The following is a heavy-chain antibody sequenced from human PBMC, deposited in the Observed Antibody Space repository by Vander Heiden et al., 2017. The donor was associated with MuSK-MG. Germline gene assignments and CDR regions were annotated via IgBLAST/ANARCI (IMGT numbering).Heavy chain of an antibody. CDR1: GFTFGSSA. V-gene: IGHV3-23*01. CDR2: ISGSGGST. Sequence: EVQLLESGGGLVQPGGSLRLSCAASGFTFGSSAMSWVRQAPGKGLEWVSAISGSGGSTYYADSVKGRFTISRDNSKNTLYLQMNSLRAEDTAVYYCAKASPSKGGGGRAPFDYWGQGTLVTVSS. J-gene: IGHJ4*02. D-gene: IGHD2-21*01. CDR3: AKASPSKGGGGRAPFDY.